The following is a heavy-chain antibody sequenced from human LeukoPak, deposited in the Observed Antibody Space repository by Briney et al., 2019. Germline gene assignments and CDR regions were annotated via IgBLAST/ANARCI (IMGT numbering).Heavy chain of an antibody. Sequence: SETLSLTCTVSGGSISSYYWSWIRQPPGKGLEWIGYIYYSGSTNYNPSLKSRVTISVDASKNQFSLKLSSVTAADTAVYYCAGASYDSSGVHWGQGTLVTVSS. D-gene: IGHD3-22*01. CDR2: IYYSGST. CDR3: AGASYDSSGVH. J-gene: IGHJ4*02. V-gene: IGHV4-59*01. CDR1: GGSISSYY.